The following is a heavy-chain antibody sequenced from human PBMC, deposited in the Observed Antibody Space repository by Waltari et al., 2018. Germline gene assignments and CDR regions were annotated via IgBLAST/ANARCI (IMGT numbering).Heavy chain of an antibody. CDR3: VRAFMVTTFSALRYHDYYGMDV. CDR1: GGSFRDYS. V-gene: IGHV4-34*01. D-gene: IGHD4-17*01. Sequence: QVQLQQWGAGLLKPPETLSLTCAVYGGSFRDYSWSWVRQPPGKGLEWIGESNPSGVTNYNPSLKSRVTISVDTSKNQFSLRLSSVTAADTAVYYCVRAFMVTTFSALRYHDYYGMDVWGQGTAVTVSS. J-gene: IGHJ6*02. CDR2: SNPSGVT.